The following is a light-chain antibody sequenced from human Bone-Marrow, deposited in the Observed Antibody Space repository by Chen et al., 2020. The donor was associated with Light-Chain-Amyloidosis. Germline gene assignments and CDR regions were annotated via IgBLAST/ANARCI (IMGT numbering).Light chain of an antibody. CDR2: EGI. V-gene: IGLV2-23*01. CDR3: YTYAGSATFV. Sequence: QSALTHPASVSGSPGQSITIPCTGTSSNVGDYSLVSWYQQHPGKAPKLILYEGIQRPSGVSSRFSGSMSGNTASLTISGLQTEDEAGYFCYTYAGSATFVFGSATTVTVL. J-gene: IGLJ1*01. CDR1: SSNVGDYSL.